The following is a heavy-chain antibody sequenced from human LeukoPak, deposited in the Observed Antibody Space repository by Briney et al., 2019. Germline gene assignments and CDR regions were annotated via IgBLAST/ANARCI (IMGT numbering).Heavy chain of an antibody. CDR3: ARGRYYDSSLNY. CDR1: GGTFSSYA. Sequence: ASVKVSCKASGGTFSSYAISWVRQAPGQGLQWMGIINPSGGSTSYAQKFQGRVTMTRDTSTSTVYMELSSLRSEDTAVYYCARGRYYDSSLNYWGQGTLVTVSS. D-gene: IGHD3-22*01. J-gene: IGHJ4*02. CDR2: INPSGGST. V-gene: IGHV1-46*03.